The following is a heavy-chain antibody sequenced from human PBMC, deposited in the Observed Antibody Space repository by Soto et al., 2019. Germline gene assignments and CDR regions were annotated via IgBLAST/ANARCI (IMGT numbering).Heavy chain of an antibody. V-gene: IGHV3-15*01. Sequence: PEGALRLSCAASGFTFNNAWMTWVRQVPGKGLEWVGRIKSKTDGGTTDYAAPVRGRFTISRDDSKDTLYLQMNSLKTEDTAVYYCAGYSSSWYEGSLNYYYGLDVWGQGTTVTVSS. CDR1: GFTFNNAW. CDR2: IKSKTDGGTT. CDR3: AGYSSSWYEGSLNYYYGLDV. J-gene: IGHJ6*02. D-gene: IGHD6-13*01.